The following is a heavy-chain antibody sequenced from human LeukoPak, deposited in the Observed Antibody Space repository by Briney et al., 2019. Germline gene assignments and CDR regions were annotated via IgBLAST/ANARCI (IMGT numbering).Heavy chain of an antibody. Sequence: SETLSLTCTVSGGSISSYYWSWIRQPAGKGLEWIGRIYTSGSTNYSPSLKSRVTMSVDTSKNQFSLKLSSVTAADTAVYYCARDLEPITGTTSGDYYYYMDVWGKGTTVTVSS. CDR3: ARDLEPITGTTSGDYYYYMDV. CDR2: IYTSGST. J-gene: IGHJ6*03. D-gene: IGHD1-7*01. V-gene: IGHV4-4*07. CDR1: GGSISSYY.